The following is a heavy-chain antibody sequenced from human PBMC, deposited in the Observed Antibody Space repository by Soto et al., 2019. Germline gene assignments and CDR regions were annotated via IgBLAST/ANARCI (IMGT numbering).Heavy chain of an antibody. CDR3: ARRRYGAFDY. V-gene: IGHV4-31*03. Sequence: PSETLSLTCTVSGGSTSSSGNYWSWIRQHPGKGLEGIGYIYNSGSSYYNPSLKSRVTISVDTSKNQFSLDLTSVTAADTAVYYCARRRYGAFDYWGQGTLVTVSS. D-gene: IGHD5-18*01. CDR2: IYNSGSS. J-gene: IGHJ4*02. CDR1: GGSTSSSGNY.